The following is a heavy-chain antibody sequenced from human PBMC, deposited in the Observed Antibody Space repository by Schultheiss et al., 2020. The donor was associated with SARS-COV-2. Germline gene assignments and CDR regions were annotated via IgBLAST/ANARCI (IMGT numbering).Heavy chain of an antibody. CDR1: GGSISSGDYY. V-gene: IGHV4-30-4*01. Sequence: SQTLSLTCTVSGGSISSGDYYWSWIRQPPGKGLEWIGYIYYSGSTYYNPSLKSRVTMSVDTSKNQFSLKLTSVTAADTAVYYCARGVHRASDYFDPWGQGTLVTVSS. CDR2: IYYSGST. J-gene: IGHJ5*02. CDR3: ARGVHRASDYFDP. D-gene: IGHD4-11*01.